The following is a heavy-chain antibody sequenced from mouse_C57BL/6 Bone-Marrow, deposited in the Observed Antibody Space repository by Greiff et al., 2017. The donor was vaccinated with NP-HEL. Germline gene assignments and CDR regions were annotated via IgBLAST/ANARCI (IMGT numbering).Heavy chain of an antibody. D-gene: IGHD2-3*01. V-gene: IGHV1-59*01. CDR2: IDPSDSYT. Sequence: QVQLQQSGAELVRPGTSVKLSCKASGYTFTSYWMHWVKQRPGQGLEWIGVIDPSDSYTNSNQKFKGKATLTVDTSSSTAYMQLSSLTSEDSAVYYCARGGWLLNYFDYWGQGTTLTVSS. CDR1: GYTFTSYW. J-gene: IGHJ2*01. CDR3: ARGGWLLNYFDY.